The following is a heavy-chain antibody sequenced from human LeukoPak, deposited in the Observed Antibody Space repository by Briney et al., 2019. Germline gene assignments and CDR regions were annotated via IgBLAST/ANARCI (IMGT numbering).Heavy chain of an antibody. V-gene: IGHV3-53*01. J-gene: IGHJ4*02. CDR2: LYSDGNT. D-gene: IGHD1-14*01. CDR1: GFTVITND. Sequence: GGSLRLSSAASGFTVITNDMTWVRQAPGKGLEWVSVLYSDGNTKYADSVQGRFTISRDNSKNTLYLEMNSLSPDDTAVYYCARGVEPLAANTMAYWGQGNLVTVSS. CDR3: ARGVEPLAANTMAY.